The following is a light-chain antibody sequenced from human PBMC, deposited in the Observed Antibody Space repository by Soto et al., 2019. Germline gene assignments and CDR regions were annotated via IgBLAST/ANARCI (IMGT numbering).Light chain of an antibody. V-gene: IGKV3-20*01. CDR3: QHYGYSLWT. J-gene: IGKJ1*01. CDR2: GAS. CDR1: QSVSSTY. Sequence: EIVLTQSPGTLSLSPGERATLSCRASQSVSSTYLAWYQQRPGQAPRLLIYGASSRATGIPDRFSGRGSATDFTLTITRLEPEDFAVYYCQHYGYSLWTFGQGTKVDIK.